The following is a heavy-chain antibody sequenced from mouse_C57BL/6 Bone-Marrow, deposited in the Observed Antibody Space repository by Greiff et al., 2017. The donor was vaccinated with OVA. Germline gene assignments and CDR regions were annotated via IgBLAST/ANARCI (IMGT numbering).Heavy chain of an antibody. CDR2: INPNYGTT. Sequence: EVKVVESGPELVKPGASVKISCKASGYSFTDYNMNWVKQSNGKSLEWIGVINPNYGTTSYNQKFKGKATLTVDQSSSTAYMQLNSLTSEDSAVYYCARSDYDEAWFAYWGQGTLVTVSA. CDR1: GYSFTDYN. D-gene: IGHD2-4*01. J-gene: IGHJ3*01. CDR3: ARSDYDEAWFAY. V-gene: IGHV1-39*01.